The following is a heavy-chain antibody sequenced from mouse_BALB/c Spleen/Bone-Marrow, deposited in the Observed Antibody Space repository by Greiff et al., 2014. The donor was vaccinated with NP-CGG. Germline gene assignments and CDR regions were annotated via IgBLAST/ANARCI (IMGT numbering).Heavy chain of an antibody. D-gene: IGHD3-1*01. CDR1: GFSLTTYG. CDR3: ARNHRSYYFDY. V-gene: IGHV2-2*02. Sequence: QVHVKQSGPGLVQPSQSLSITCTVSGFSLTTYGVHWVRQSPGKGLEWLGVIWTGGSTDYNAAFISRLSISKDNSKSQAFFEMNSLQANDTDIYYCARNHRSYYFDYWGQGTTLTVSS. J-gene: IGHJ2*01. CDR2: IWTGGST.